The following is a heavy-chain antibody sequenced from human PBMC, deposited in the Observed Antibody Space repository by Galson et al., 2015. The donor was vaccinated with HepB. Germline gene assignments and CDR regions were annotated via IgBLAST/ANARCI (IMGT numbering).Heavy chain of an antibody. V-gene: IGHV2-5*02. J-gene: IGHJ5*02. CDR3: ARALEGYCSSTSCLPELWFDP. CDR2: IYWDDDK. CDR1: GFSLSTSGVG. D-gene: IGHD2-2*01. Sequence: PALVKPTQTLTLTCTFSGFSLSTSGVGVGWIRQPPGKALEWLALIYWDDDKRYSPSLKSRLTITKDTSKNQVVLTMTNMDPVDTATYYCARALEGYCSSTSCLPELWFDPWGQGTLVTVSS.